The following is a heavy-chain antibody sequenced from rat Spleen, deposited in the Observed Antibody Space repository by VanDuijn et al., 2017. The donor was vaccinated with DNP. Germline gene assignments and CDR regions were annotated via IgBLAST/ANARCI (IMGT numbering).Heavy chain of an antibody. CDR2: IGSPAYAP. CDR3: VRWNSGHFDY. J-gene: IGHJ2*01. V-gene: IGHV5-31*01. Sequence: EVQVLESGGGLVQPGNSLKLSCATSGFTFSSYWMFWIRQAPGKGLEWVASIGSPAYAPYYTDSVKGRFAISRDNAKSTLYLQMNSLRSEDMATYYCVRWNSGHFDYWGQGVMVTVSS. CDR1: GFTFSSYW. D-gene: IGHD4-3*01.